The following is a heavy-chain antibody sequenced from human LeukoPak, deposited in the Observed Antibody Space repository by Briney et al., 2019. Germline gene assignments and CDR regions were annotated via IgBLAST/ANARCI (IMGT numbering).Heavy chain of an antibody. CDR2: INPNSGGT. CDR1: GYTFTSYD. D-gene: IGHD2-2*01. J-gene: IGHJ4*02. Sequence: GASVKVSCKGSGYTFTSYDISWVRQAPGQGLEWMGWINPNSGGTNYAQKFQGRVTMTRDTSISTAYMELSRLRSDDTAVYYCARGGYCSSTSCSIDYWGQGTLVTVSS. V-gene: IGHV1-2*02. CDR3: ARGGYCSSTSCSIDY.